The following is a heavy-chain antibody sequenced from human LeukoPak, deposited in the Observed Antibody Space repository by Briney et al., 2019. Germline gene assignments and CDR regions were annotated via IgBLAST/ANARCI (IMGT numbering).Heavy chain of an antibody. CDR2: ISSSSSYI. D-gene: IGHD3-16*02. J-gene: IGHJ4*02. Sequence: PGGSLRLSCAASGFTFSSYWMHWVRHAPGKGLVWVSSISSSSSYIYYADSVKGRFTISRDNAKNSLYLQMNSLRAEDTAVYYCARVGAGGYVWGSYRYYLDYWGQGTLVTVSS. CDR3: ARVGAGGYVWGSYRYYLDY. V-gene: IGHV3-21*01. CDR1: GFTFSSYW.